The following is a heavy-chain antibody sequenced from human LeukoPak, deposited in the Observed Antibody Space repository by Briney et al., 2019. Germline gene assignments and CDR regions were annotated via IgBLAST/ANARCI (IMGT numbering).Heavy chain of an antibody. J-gene: IGHJ6*02. D-gene: IGHD3-16*01. CDR2: IIPIFAIA. V-gene: IGHV1-69*04. CDR3: ARGDYDYPEGYYGNDV. CDR1: GGTFSSYA. Sequence: VASVKVSCKASGGTFSSYAISWVRQAPGQGLEWMGRIIPIFAIANYAQKFQGRVTITADKSTSTAYMELSSLRSEDTAVYYCARGDYDYPEGYYGNDVWGQRNTVT.